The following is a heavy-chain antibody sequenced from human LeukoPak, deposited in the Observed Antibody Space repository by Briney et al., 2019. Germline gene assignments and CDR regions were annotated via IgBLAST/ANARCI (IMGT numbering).Heavy chain of an antibody. CDR2: IQHDGSQK. J-gene: IGHJ4*02. CDR1: GFTFTNYW. CDR3: ARRLWEYFDY. V-gene: IGHV3-7*01. D-gene: IGHD5-18*01. Sequence: GGSLRLSCAASGFTFTNYWLTWVRQAPGKGLEWVANIQHDGSQKYYVDSVKGRFTISRDNAENSLYLQMNSLRAEDTAVYYCARRLWEYFDYWGQGTLVTVSS.